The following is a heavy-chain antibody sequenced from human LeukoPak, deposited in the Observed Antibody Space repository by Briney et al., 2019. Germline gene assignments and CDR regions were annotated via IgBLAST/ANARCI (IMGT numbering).Heavy chain of an antibody. V-gene: IGHV4-39*07. D-gene: IGHD3-10*01. J-gene: IGHJ4*02. CDR2: IYYSGST. Sequence: PSETLSLTCTVSGGSISSSSYYWGWIRQPPGKGLEWIGSIYYSGSTYYNPSLKSRVTISVDTSKNQFSLKLSSVTAADTAVYYCARGPNLWFGELIDHWGQGTLVTVSS. CDR1: GGSISSSSYY. CDR3: ARGPNLWFGELIDH.